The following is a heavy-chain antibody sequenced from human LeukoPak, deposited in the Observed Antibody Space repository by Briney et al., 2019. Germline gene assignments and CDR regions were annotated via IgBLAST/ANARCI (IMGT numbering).Heavy chain of an antibody. J-gene: IGHJ5*02. CDR1: GGTFTSYA. V-gene: IGHV1-69*13. CDR2: IIPISGTT. CDR3: ARKLRLGGNWFDP. Sequence: SVKVSCTTFGGTFTSYAITWVRQAPGQGLEWLGKIIPISGTTNYAQKFQGRVTFTADESTSTAYMELSSLRSEDTALYYCARKLRLGGNWFDPWGQGTLVTVSS. D-gene: IGHD1-26*01.